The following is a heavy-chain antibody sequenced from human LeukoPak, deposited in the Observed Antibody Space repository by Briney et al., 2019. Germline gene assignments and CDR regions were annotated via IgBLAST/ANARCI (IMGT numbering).Heavy chain of an antibody. CDR2: ISGSGGGT. D-gene: IGHD5-24*01. J-gene: IGHJ4*02. V-gene: IGHV3-23*01. Sequence: GGSLRLSCAASGFTFSTYAMSWVRQAPGKGLEWVSTISGSGGGTYYADSVKGRFTISRDNSKNTLYLRMNSLRAEDAAVYYCAKDGSGNGYPNYYFDYWGQGTLVTVS. CDR3: AKDGSGNGYPNYYFDY. CDR1: GFTFSTYA.